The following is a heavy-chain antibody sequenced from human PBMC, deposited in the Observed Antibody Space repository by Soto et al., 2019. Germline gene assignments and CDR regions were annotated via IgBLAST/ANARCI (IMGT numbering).Heavy chain of an antibody. D-gene: IGHD1-26*01. Sequence: GGSLRLSCAASGFIFSSYTMHWVRQAPGKGLEWVGVITYDGSNQYYADSVKGRFTISRDNSRNMLFLQMNSLRPDDTAVYYCARAPSGSYPEFDYWGQGSLVTVSS. CDR1: GFIFSSYT. CDR3: ARAPSGSYPEFDY. J-gene: IGHJ4*02. CDR2: ITYDGSNQ. V-gene: IGHV3-30-3*01.